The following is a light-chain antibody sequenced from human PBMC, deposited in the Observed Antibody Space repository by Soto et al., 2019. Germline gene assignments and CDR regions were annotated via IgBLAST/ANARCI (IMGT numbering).Light chain of an antibody. V-gene: IGKV3-11*01. Sequence: IVLTQSPVTLPLSAGDRATLSCRASETVSSYLLWYQQKPGQDPRLLIYDASERATGIPARFSGSGSETDFTLTISSLEPEDFGVYYCLHRMNWPLTFGQGTRLEI. CDR2: DAS. CDR1: ETVSSY. J-gene: IGKJ5*01. CDR3: LHRMNWPLT.